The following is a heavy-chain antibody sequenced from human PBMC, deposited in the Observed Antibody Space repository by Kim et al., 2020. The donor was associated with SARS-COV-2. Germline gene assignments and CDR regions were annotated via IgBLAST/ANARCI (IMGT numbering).Heavy chain of an antibody. CDR1: GGSISSYY. D-gene: IGHD4-17*01. V-gene: IGHV4-59*01. J-gene: IGHJ6*02. Sequence: SETLSLTCTVSGGSISSYYWSWIRQPPGKGLEWIGYIYYSGSTNYNPSLKSRVTISVDTSKNQFSLKLSSVTAADTAVYYCARGDYGYYYYSVMDFWGQG. CDR2: IYYSGST. CDR3: ARGDYGYYYYSVMDF.